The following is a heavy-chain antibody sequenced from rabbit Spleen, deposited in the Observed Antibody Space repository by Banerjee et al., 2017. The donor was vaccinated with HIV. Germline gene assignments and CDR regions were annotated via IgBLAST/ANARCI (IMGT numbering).Heavy chain of an antibody. CDR3: ARETSSGWGIVSFYFSL. Sequence: EQLEESGGGLVKPEGSLTLTCKAFGVSFSDTDVMCWVRQAPGKGLEWIACINAVTGKAVYATWAKGRFTFSKTSSTTVTLRMTSLTAADTATYLCARETSSGWGIVSFYFSLWGQAPSSPS. CDR1: GVSFSDTDV. J-gene: IGHJ4*01. V-gene: IGHV1S45*01. CDR2: INAVTGKA. D-gene: IGHD4-1*01.